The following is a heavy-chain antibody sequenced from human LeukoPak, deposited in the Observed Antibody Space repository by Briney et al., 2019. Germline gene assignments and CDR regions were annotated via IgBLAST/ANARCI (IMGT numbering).Heavy chain of an antibody. CDR2: IKQDGSEK. J-gene: IGHJ4*02. D-gene: IGHD3-3*01. CDR1: GFTFSSYW. CDR3: ARCPDFWSGYADY. Sequence: GGSLRLSCAASGFTFSSYWMSWVRQAPGKGLEWVANIKQDGSEKYYVDSVKGRFTISRDNAKNSLYLQMNSLGAEDTAVYYCARCPDFWSGYADYWGQGTLVTVSS. V-gene: IGHV3-7*01.